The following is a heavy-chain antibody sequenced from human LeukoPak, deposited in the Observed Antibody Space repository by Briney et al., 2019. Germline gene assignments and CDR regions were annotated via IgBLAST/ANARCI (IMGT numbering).Heavy chain of an antibody. V-gene: IGHV4-61*09. CDR2: IYSTGST. Sequence: SETLSLTCTVSGGSISSGSYSWSWIRQPAGEGLEWIGHIYSTGSTNYNPSLKSRVTLSVDRSKNQFSLRLNSVTAADTAVYYCARDWGTRHAFDFWGQGTVVTVSS. CDR3: ARDWGTRHAFDF. J-gene: IGHJ3*01. D-gene: IGHD3-16*01. CDR1: GGSISSGSYS.